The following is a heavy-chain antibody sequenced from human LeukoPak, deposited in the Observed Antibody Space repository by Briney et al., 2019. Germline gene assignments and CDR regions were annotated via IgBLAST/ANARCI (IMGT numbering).Heavy chain of an antibody. Sequence: GGSLRLSCAASGFTFSSYAMSWVRQAPGKGLEWVSAISGSGGSTYYADSVKGRFTISRDNSKNTLYLQMNSLRAEDTAVYYCAKDPTYSYAIWGLANFDYWGQGTLVTVSS. CDR2: ISGSGGST. CDR1: GFTFSSYA. CDR3: AKDPTYSYAIWGLANFDY. V-gene: IGHV3-23*01. J-gene: IGHJ4*02. D-gene: IGHD5-18*01.